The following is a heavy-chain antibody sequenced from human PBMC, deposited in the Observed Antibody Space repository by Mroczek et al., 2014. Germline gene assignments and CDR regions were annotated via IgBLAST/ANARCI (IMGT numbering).Heavy chain of an antibody. CDR2: IYWNDDK. J-gene: IGHJ3*02. Sequence: QVTLKESGPTLVKPTQTLTLTCTFSGFSLSTSGVGVGWIRQPPGKALEWLALIYWNDDKRYSPSLKSRLTITKDTSKNQVVLTMTNMDPVDTATYYCAHRLRAYCGGDCYFNAFDIWGQGTMVTVSS. CDR1: GFSLSTSGVG. CDR3: AHRLRAYCGGDCYFNAFDI. V-gene: IGHV2-5*01. D-gene: IGHD2-21*02.